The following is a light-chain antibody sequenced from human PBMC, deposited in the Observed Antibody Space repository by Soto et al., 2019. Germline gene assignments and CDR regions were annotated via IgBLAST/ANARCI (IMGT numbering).Light chain of an antibody. V-gene: IGLV6-57*01. CDR2: EDN. CDR3: QSYDATNQV. J-gene: IGLJ3*02. CDR1: SGSIASNY. Sequence: NFMLTQPHSVSESPGKTVIISCPRSSGSIASNYVQWYQQRPCSSPTTVIYEDNQRPSGVPDRFSGSIDSSSNSSSLTISGLETEDEADYFCQSYDATNQVFGGGTKLTVL.